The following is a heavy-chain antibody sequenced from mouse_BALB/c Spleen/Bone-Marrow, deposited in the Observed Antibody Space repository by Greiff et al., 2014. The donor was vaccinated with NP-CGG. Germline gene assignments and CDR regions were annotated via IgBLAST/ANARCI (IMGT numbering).Heavy chain of an antibody. J-gene: IGHJ4*01. CDR2: IAPGSGST. Sequence: DLVKPGASVKLSCKASGYTFTSYWINWIKQRPGQGLEWIGRIAPGSGSTYYNEMFKGKATLTVDTSSSTAYIQLSSLSSEDSAVYFCAREGLRRTDYYAMDYWGQGTSVTVSS. V-gene: IGHV1S41*01. D-gene: IGHD2-4*01. CDR3: AREGLRRTDYYAMDY. CDR1: GYTFTSYW.